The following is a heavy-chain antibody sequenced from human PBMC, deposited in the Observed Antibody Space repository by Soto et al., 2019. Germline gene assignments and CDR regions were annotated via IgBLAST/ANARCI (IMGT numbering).Heavy chain of an antibody. J-gene: IGHJ4*02. Sequence: SETLSLTCTVSGGSISSSTYFWGWIRQPPGKGLEWIGSIYYSVSTYYNPSLKSRVTISVDTSKNQFSLQLSSVTAADTAVYYCATQGSKDYLEYWGQGTMVTVSS. CDR3: ATQGSKDYLEY. V-gene: IGHV4-39*01. CDR2: IYYSVST. CDR1: GGSISSSTYF.